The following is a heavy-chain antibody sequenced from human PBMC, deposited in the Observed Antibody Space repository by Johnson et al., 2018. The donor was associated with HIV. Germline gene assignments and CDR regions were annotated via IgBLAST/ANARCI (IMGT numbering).Heavy chain of an antibody. CDR3: ARVDTPMTYDAFDI. CDR2: ISYDGSNK. J-gene: IGHJ3*02. V-gene: IGHV3-30*14. CDR1: GFTFSSYA. D-gene: IGHD5-18*01. Sequence: QVQLVESGGGLVKPGRSLRLSCAASGFTFSSYAMHWVRQAPGKGLEWVAVISYDGSNKYYADSVKGRFTISRDNSKNTLYLQMNSLRAEDTAVYYCARVDTPMTYDAFDIWGQGTMVTVSS.